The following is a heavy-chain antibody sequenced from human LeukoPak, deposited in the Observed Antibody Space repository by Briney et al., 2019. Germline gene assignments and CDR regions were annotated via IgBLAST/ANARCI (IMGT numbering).Heavy chain of an antibody. V-gene: IGHV4-34*12. CDR2: IIHSGST. D-gene: IGHD4-11*01. CDR1: GASFSDYY. CDR3: ARRDSDYEVAWFDP. J-gene: IGHJ5*02. Sequence: QSSETLSLTCAVYGASFSDYYWSWIRQPPGKGLEYIGEIIHSGSTNYNPSLKSRVTISVDTSKNQFSLKLSSVTAADTAVYYCARRDSDYEVAWFDPWGQGTLVTVSS.